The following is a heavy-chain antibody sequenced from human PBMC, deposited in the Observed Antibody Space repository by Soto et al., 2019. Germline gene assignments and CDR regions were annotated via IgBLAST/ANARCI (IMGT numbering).Heavy chain of an antibody. CDR1: GGTFSSYT. CDR2: IIPILGIA. D-gene: IGHD1-7*01. J-gene: IGHJ3*02. CDR3: AREYSVELQGNAFDI. V-gene: IGHV1-69*08. Sequence: QVPLVQSGAEVKKPGSSVKVSCKASGGTFSSYTISWVRQAPGQGLEWMGRIIPILGIANYAQKFQGRVTITADKSTSTAYMELSSLRSEDTAVYYCAREYSVELQGNAFDIWGQGTMVTVSS.